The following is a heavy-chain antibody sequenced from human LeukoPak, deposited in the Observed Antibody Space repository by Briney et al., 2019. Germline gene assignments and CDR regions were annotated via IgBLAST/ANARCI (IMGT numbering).Heavy chain of an antibody. J-gene: IGHJ4*02. D-gene: IGHD2-21*02. CDR2: ISGGST. V-gene: IGHV3-38-3*01. CDR1: GFTVSSNE. Sequence: GGSLRLSCAASGFTVSSNEMSWVRQAPGKGLEWVSSISGGSTYYADSRKGRFTISRDNSKNTLYLQMNSLRAEDTAVYYCFVVVTASFDYWGQGTLVTVSS. CDR3: FVVVTASFDY.